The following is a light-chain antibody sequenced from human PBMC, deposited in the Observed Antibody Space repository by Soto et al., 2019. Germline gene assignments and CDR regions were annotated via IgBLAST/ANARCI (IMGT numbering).Light chain of an antibody. CDR2: EVN. Sequence: NFMLTQPHSVSESLGKTVTISCTRSSGRISSNYAQWFQQRPDSAPSTVIYEVNQRPSGVPDRFSGSIDSSSNSASLSISGLRTEDEADYYCQSYDDINLWVFGGGTKLTVL. J-gene: IGLJ3*02. V-gene: IGLV6-57*04. CDR1: SGRISSNY. CDR3: QSYDDINLWV.